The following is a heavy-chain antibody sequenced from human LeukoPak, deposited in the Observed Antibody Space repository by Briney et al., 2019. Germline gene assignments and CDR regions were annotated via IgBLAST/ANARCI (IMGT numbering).Heavy chain of an antibody. V-gene: IGHV4-34*01. CDR1: GGSFSGYY. CDR2: INHSGST. J-gene: IGHJ4*02. Sequence: SETLSLTCAVYGGSFSGYYWSWIRQPPGKGLEWIGEINHSGSTNYNPSLKSRVTISVDTSKNQFSLKLNSVTAADTAVYYCAGEGGYLQLRYFDYWGQGTLVTVSS. D-gene: IGHD5-24*01. CDR3: AGEGGYLQLRYFDY.